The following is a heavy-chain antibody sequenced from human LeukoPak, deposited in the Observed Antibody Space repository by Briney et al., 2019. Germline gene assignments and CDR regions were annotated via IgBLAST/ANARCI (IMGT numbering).Heavy chain of an antibody. CDR3: ARMTYYYDSSGYYYVDY. Sequence: ASVKVSCKASGYTFTGYYMHWVRQAPGQGLEWMGRINPNSGGTNYAQKFQGRVTMTRDTSISTAYMELSRLRSDDTAAYYCARMTYYYDSSGYYYVDYWGQGTLVTVSS. V-gene: IGHV1-2*06. J-gene: IGHJ4*02. CDR2: INPNSGGT. D-gene: IGHD3-22*01. CDR1: GYTFTGYY.